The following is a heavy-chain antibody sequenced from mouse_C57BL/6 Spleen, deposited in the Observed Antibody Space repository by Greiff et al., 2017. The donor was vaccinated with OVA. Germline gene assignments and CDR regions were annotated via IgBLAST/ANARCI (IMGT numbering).Heavy chain of an antibody. J-gene: IGHJ2*01. D-gene: IGHD2-10*02. Sequence: QVHVKQPGAELVRPGSSVKLSCKASGYTFTSYWMHWVKQRPIQGLEWIGNIDPSDSETHSNPKFKDKDTLTVDKLSSTAYMQLRSLTSEDSAVYYCARDVEWYPFDYWLQGTTLTVSS. CDR1: GYTFTSYW. CDR2: IDPSDSET. V-gene: IGHV1-52*01. CDR3: ARDVEWYPFDY.